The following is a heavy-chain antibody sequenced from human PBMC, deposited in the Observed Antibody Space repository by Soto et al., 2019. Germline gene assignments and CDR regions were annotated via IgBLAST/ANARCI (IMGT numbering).Heavy chain of an antibody. CDR3: ARVKGGTTRRAFDS. J-gene: IGHJ4*02. V-gene: IGHV4-31*03. D-gene: IGHD1-7*01. Sequence: QVQLQESGPGLVKPSQTLSLTCTVSGDSISSGGYYWSWLRQHPGKGLEWIGYIYDNGGAYYSPSLKGRVVISVDRSENQFSLRLSSVTAADTAVDYCARVKGGTTRRAFDSWGQGTLVTVSS. CDR1: GDSISSGGYY. CDR2: IYDNGGA.